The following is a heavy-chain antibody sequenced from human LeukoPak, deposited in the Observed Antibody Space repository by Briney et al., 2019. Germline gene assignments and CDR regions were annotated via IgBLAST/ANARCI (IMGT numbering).Heavy chain of an antibody. CDR2: SSANNGET. D-gene: IGHD2-2*01. CDR1: GYTFTNYG. J-gene: IGHJ4*02. V-gene: IGHV1-18*04. CDR3: ARVPPSAHQMLSSDY. Sequence: ASVKVSCKASGYTFTNYGISWVRQAPGQGLEWMAWSSANNGETRYAQNFQGRVTMTTDTSTSTAYMELRSLRSDDTAVYYCARVPPSAHQMLSSDYWGQGTQVTVSS.